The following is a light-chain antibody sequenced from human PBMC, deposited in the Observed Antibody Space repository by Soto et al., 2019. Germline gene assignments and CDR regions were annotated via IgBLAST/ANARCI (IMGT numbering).Light chain of an antibody. CDR1: QSVSSSS. V-gene: IGKV3D-11*02. CDR2: DAS. J-gene: IGKJ5*01. CDR3: QQRTNWQIT. Sequence: PGERATLSCRASQSVSSSSLAWYQQRPGQAPRLLIYDASNRAPGIPARFSGSGPGTDFTLTISSLEPEDFAVYYCQQRTNWQITFGQGTRLEIK.